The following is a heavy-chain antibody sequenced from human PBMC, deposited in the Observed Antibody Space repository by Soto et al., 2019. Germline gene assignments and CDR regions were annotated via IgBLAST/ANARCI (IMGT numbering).Heavy chain of an antibody. D-gene: IGHD4-4*01. CDR1: GGSISSGGYS. CDR2: IYHSGST. Sequence: SETLSLTCAVSGGSISSGGYSWSWIRQPPGKGLEWIGYIYHSGSTYYNPSLKSRVTISVDRSKNQFSLKLSSVTAADTAVYYCASADSNFDYWGQGTLVTVSS. CDR3: ASADSNFDY. V-gene: IGHV4-30-2*01. J-gene: IGHJ4*02.